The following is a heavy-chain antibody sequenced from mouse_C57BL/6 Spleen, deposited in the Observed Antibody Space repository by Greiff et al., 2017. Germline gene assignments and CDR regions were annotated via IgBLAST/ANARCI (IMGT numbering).Heavy chain of an antibody. CDR2: INPNNGGT. J-gene: IGHJ3*01. CDR3: ARRDDYDVGFAY. Sequence: VQLQQSGPELVKPGASVKISCKASGYTFTDYYMNWVKQSHGKSLEWIGDINPNNGGTSYNQKFKGKATLTVDKSSSTAYMELRSLTSEDSAVYYCARRDDYDVGFAYWGQGTLVTVSA. CDR1: GYTFTDYY. V-gene: IGHV1-26*01. D-gene: IGHD2-4*01.